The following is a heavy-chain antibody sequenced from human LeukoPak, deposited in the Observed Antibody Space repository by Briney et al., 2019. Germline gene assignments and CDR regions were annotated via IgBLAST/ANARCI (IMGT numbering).Heavy chain of an antibody. D-gene: IGHD1-1*01. J-gene: IGHJ4*02. CDR3: ARDAGNWNDRAYDY. CDR2: IYYSGST. Sequence: PSETLSLTCTVSGGSTSSSSYYWGWIRQPPGKGLEWIGSIYYSGSTNYNPSLKSRVTISVDTSKNQFSLKLSSVTAADTAVYYCARDAGNWNDRAYDYWGQGTLVTVSS. V-gene: IGHV4-39*07. CDR1: GGSTSSSSYY.